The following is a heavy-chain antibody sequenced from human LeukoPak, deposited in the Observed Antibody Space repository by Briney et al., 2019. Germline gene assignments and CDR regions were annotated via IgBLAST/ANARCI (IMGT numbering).Heavy chain of an antibody. CDR3: ARDNDGSGSYYYYGMDV. CDR1: GGSISNYY. D-gene: IGHD3-10*01. CDR2: IYYSGST. Sequence: SETLSLTCTVSGGSISNYYWSWIRQPPGKGLEWIGYIYYSGSTNYNPSLKSRVTISVDTSKKQFSLKLSSVTAADTAVYYCARDNDGSGSYYYYGMDVWGQGTTVTVSS. J-gene: IGHJ6*02. V-gene: IGHV4-59*12.